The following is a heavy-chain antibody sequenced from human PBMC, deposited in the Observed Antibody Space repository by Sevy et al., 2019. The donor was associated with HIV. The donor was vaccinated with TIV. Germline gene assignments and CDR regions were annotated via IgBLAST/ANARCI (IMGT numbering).Heavy chain of an antibody. V-gene: IGHV3-48*02. Sequence: GESLKISCAASGFTFSSYSMNWVRQAPGKGLEWVSYISSSSSTIYYADSVKGRFTISTDNAKNSLYLQMNSLRDEDTAVYYCARARAVTTDYWGQGTLVTVSS. CDR3: ARARAVTTDY. CDR2: ISSSSSTI. J-gene: IGHJ4*02. CDR1: GFTFSSYS. D-gene: IGHD4-17*01.